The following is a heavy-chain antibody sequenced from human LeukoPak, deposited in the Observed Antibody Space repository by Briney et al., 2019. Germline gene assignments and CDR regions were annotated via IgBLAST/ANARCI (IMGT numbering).Heavy chain of an antibody. CDR2: ISSSSSYI. D-gene: IGHD1-26*01. CDR1: GFTFSSYY. Sequence: GGSLRLSCAASGFTFSSYYMNWVRQAPGKGLEWVSSISSSSSYIYYADSVKGRFTISRDNAKNSLYLQMNSLRAEDTAVYYCARDLIVGTTYFDYWGQGTLVTVSS. CDR3: ARDLIVGTTYFDY. J-gene: IGHJ4*02. V-gene: IGHV3-21*06.